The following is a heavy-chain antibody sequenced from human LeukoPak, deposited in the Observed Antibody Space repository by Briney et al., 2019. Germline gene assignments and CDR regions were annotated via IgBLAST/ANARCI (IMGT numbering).Heavy chain of an antibody. CDR1: GFTFITYA. CDR2: ISGSGDNT. V-gene: IGHV3-23*01. CDR3: AKSLVSTGTYYSSFDY. J-gene: IGHJ4*02. Sequence: PPGGSLRLSCAASGFTFITYAMGWVRQAPGKGLEWVSGISGSGDNTSYAGSVKGRFTISRDNSKNTLYLQMNRLRGEYTAVYYCAKSLVSTGTYYSSFDYWGQGTLVTVSS. D-gene: IGHD2-15*01.